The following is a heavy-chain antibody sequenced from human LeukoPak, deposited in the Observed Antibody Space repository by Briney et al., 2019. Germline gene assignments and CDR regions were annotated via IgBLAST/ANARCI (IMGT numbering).Heavy chain of an antibody. CDR3: ARGGFDWFPHYYYYYGMDV. CDR2: INHSGST. D-gene: IGHD3-9*01. V-gene: IGHV4-34*01. J-gene: IGHJ6*02. Sequence: PSETLPLTCAVYGGSFSGYYWSWIRQPPGKGLEWIGEINHSGSTNYNPSLKSRVTISVDTSKNQFSLKLSSVTAADTAVYYCARGGFDWFPHYYYYYGMDVWGQGTTVTVSS. CDR1: GGSFSGYY.